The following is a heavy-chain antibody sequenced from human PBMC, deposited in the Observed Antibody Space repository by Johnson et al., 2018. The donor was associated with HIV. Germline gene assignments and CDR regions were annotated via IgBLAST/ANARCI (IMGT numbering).Heavy chain of an antibody. J-gene: IGHJ3*02. D-gene: IGHD2-15*01. CDR3: AREGGYCSGGNCWFPFDI. Sequence: VLLVESGGGVVRPGGSLRLSCAASGFTFDDYGMNWVRQAPGKGLEWVSGINWNGGNTGYTDSVKGRFTISRDNAKNSLYLQMNSLRAEDTALYYCAREGGYCSGGNCWFPFDIWGQGTMVTVSS. CDR1: GFTFDDYG. V-gene: IGHV3-20*04. CDR2: INWNGGNT.